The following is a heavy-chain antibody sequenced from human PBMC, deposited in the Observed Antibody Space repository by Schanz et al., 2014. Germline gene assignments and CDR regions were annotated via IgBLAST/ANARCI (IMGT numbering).Heavy chain of an antibody. CDR2: INPNSGGT. Sequence: QVQLVQSGAEVKKPGASVKVSCKASGYTFTGYYMHWVRQAPGQGLEWMGWINPNSGGTNYAQKFQGRVTMTRDTSTSTVYMEMSRLRSDDTAVYYCASGGGALAGADTAKNDYWGQGTLVTVSS. J-gene: IGHJ4*02. CDR3: ASGGGALAGADTAKNDY. V-gene: IGHV1-2*02. CDR1: GYTFTGYY. D-gene: IGHD6-13*01.